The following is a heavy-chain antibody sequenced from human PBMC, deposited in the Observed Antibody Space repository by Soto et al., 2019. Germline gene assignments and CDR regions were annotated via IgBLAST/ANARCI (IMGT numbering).Heavy chain of an antibody. Sequence: SETLSLGCTVSGGSISSYYWSWIRQPAGKGLEWIGRIYTSGSTNYNPSLKSRVTMSVDTSKNQFSLKLSSVTAADTAVYYCARVTGWEPYYYYGMDVWGQGTTDTVSS. CDR2: IYTSGST. CDR3: ARVTGWEPYYYYGMDV. J-gene: IGHJ6*02. D-gene: IGHD1-26*01. V-gene: IGHV4-4*07. CDR1: GGSISSYY.